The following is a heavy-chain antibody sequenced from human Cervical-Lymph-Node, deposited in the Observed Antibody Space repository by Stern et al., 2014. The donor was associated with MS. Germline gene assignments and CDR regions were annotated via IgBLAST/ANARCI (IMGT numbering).Heavy chain of an antibody. D-gene: IGHD1-26*01. CDR3: AKDHKDGSYEADY. J-gene: IGHJ4*02. Sequence: QVQLVESGGGVVQPGRSLRLSCAASGFTFSSYGMHWVRQAPGKGLEWVAVISYDGSNKYYADSVKGRFTISRDNSKNTLYLQMNSLRAEDTAVYYCAKDHKDGSYEADYWGQGTLVTVSS. CDR1: GFTFSSYG. CDR2: ISYDGSNK. V-gene: IGHV3-30*18.